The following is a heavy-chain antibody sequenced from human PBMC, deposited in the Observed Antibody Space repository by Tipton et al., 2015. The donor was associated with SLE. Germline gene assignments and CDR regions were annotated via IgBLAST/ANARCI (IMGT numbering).Heavy chain of an antibody. CDR3: AKDPVKMAARPNYFDF. J-gene: IGHJ4*02. CDR2: IWYDGSNK. V-gene: IGHV3-30*18. D-gene: IGHD6-6*01. CDR1: GFTFSTYD. Sequence: SLRLSCAASGFTFSTYDMHWVRQAPGKGLEWVAVIWYDGSNKDYADSVRGRFTISRDNSENTLYLQMNSLRAEDTAVYYCAKDPVKMAARPNYFDFWGQGTLVTVSS.